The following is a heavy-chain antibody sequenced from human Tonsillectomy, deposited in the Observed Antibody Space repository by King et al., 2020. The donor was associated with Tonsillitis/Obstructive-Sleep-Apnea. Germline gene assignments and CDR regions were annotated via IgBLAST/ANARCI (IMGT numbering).Heavy chain of an antibody. J-gene: IGHJ4*02. CDR1: GFSLSTSGVG. CDR3: AHPSEYSSGWTDFDY. D-gene: IGHD6-19*01. Sequence: TLKESGPTLVKPTQTLTLTCTFSGFSLSTSGVGVGWIRQPPGKALEWLALIYWDDDKRYSPSLKSRLTITKDTTKNQVVLTMTNMDPVDTATYYFAHPSEYSSGWTDFDYWGQGTLVTVSS. CDR2: IYWDDDK. V-gene: IGHV2-5*02.